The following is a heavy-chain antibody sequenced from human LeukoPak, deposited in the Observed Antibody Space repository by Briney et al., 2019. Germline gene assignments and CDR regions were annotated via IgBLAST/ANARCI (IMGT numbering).Heavy chain of an antibody. J-gene: IGHJ4*02. Sequence: ASVKVSCKASGYTFTGYYMHWVRQAPGQGLEWMGWIHPNSGGTNYAQKFQGRVTMTRDTSISTAYMELSRLGSDDTAVYYCARVAGITIFGVVTPNDYWGQGTLVTVSS. CDR3: ARVAGITIFGVVTPNDY. D-gene: IGHD3-3*01. CDR1: GYTFTGYY. V-gene: IGHV1-2*02. CDR2: IHPNSGGT.